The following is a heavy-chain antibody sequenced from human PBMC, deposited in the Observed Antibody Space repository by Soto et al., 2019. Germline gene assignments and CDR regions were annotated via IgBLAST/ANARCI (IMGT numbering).Heavy chain of an antibody. CDR3: ARVGKYYYDSSGYPSLFDY. CDR1: GGSISSGGYY. D-gene: IGHD3-22*01. V-gene: IGHV4-31*03. Sequence: QVQLQESGPGLVKPSQTLSLTCTVSGGSISSGGYYWSWIRQHPGKGLEWIGYIYYSGSTYYNPSLKSRVTISVDTSKNQFSLKLSSVTAADTAVYYCARVGKYYYDSSGYPSLFDYWGQGTLVTVSS. J-gene: IGHJ4*02. CDR2: IYYSGST.